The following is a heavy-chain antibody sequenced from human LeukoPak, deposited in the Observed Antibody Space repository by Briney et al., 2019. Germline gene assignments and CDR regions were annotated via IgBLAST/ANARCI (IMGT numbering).Heavy chain of an antibody. CDR2: IITIFGTA. CDR1: AGTFSSYA. D-gene: IGHD1-1*01. CDR3: ARTGLGFLEHY. V-gene: IGHV1-69*05. Sequence: ASAVQFFCKTSAGTFSSYAISWVRQAPGPGLEWMGRIITIFGTANYAQKYQGKFTSTTDESTSPAYMELSSLRSEDTSVYYCARTGLGFLEHYWRQGTVVSVP. J-gene: IGHJ4*01.